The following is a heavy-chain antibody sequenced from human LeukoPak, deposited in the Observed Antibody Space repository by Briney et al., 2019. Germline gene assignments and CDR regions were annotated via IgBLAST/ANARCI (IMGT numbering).Heavy chain of an antibody. V-gene: IGHV1-18*01. J-gene: IGHJ4*02. Sequence: GASVKVSCKASGYTFTSYGLSWVRQAPGQGLEWMGWIDSCYGHTNYAQNLQGRVTMTTNTSTSTAYVELRSLRSDDTAVYYCARVSSTTSFFDYWGQGTLVTVSS. CDR2: IDSCYGHT. D-gene: IGHD1-1*01. CDR3: ARVSSTTSFFDY. CDR1: GYTFTSYG.